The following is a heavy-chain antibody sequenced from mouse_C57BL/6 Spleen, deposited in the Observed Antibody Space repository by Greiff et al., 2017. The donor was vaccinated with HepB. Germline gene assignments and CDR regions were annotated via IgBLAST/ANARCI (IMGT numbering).Heavy chain of an antibody. CDR3: ATNNYAAY. Sequence: VQLKESGPELVKPGASVKISCKASGYSFTGYYMNWVKQSPEKSLEWIGEINPSTGGTTYNQKFKAKATLTVDKSSSTAYMQLKSLTSEDSAVYYCATNNYAAYWGQGTLVTVSA. D-gene: IGHD2-12*01. J-gene: IGHJ3*01. CDR2: INPSTGGT. CDR1: GYSFTGYY. V-gene: IGHV1-42*01.